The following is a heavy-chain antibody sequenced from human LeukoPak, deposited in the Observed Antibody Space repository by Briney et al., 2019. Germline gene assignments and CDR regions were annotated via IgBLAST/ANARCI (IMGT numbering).Heavy chain of an antibody. V-gene: IGHV2-5*02. CDR1: GFSLSTGGMG. D-gene: IGHD2-21*02. CDR2: IFWDDNE. Sequence: SGPTLVNPTQTLTLTCTFSGFSLSTGGMGVGWIRQPPGKALEWLAFIFWDDNEHYSPSLKNRLTITKDTSKNQVILPMANMDPVDTATYYCSHRHNLGVTGPVVTFDSWGQGTLVTVSS. CDR3: SHRHNLGVTGPVVTFDS. J-gene: IGHJ5*01.